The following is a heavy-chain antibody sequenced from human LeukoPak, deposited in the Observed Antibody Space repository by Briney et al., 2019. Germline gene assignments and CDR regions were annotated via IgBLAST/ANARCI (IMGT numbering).Heavy chain of an antibody. CDR2: INHSGST. CDR1: GGSFSGYY. J-gene: IGHJ4*02. Sequence: SETLSLTCALYGGSFSGYYWSWIRQPPGKGLEWIGEINHSGSTNQNPSLKSRVTISVDTSKTQFSLKLRSVTAGDTAVYYCARYDYWGQGTLVTVSS. CDR3: ARYDY. V-gene: IGHV4-34*01.